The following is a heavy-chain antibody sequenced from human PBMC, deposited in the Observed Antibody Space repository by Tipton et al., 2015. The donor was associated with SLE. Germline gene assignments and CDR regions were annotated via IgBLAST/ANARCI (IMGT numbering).Heavy chain of an antibody. CDR1: GGSISSSSYF. D-gene: IGHD6-13*01. J-gene: IGHJ4*02. V-gene: IGHV4-39*07. Sequence: TLSLTCTVSGGSISSSSYFWGWIRQPPGKGLEWIGSIYYSGNTYYNPSLKSRVTISVDTSKNQFSLKLTSVTAADTAVYYCATVTSSSWFRAFDYWGQGTLVTVSS. CDR2: IYYSGNT. CDR3: ATVTSSSWFRAFDY.